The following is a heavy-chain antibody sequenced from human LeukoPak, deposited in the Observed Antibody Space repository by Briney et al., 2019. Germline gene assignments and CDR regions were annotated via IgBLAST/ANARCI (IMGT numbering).Heavy chain of an antibody. V-gene: IGHV3-33*01. J-gene: IGHJ4*02. CDR3: ARDLSFGSLDF. Sequence: GGSLRLSCAASGFILSTHGMHWVRQAPGKGLEWVAGMWYDGSREDYADSVKGRFTISRDMSKKTLNLQMNSLRVEDTAMFYCARDLSFGSLDFRGQGTLVTVSS. D-gene: IGHD1-26*01. CDR2: MWYDGSRE. CDR1: GFILSTHG.